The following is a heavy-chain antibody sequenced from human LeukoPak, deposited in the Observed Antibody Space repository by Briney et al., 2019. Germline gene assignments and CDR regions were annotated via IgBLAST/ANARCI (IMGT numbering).Heavy chain of an antibody. J-gene: IGHJ3*02. V-gene: IGHV1-69*05. Sequence: SVKVSCKASGGTFSSYAISWVRQAPGQGLEWMGRIIPIFGTANYAQKFQGRVTITTDESTSTAYMEQSSLRSEDTAVYYCARGEAGVTIAIPTAFDIWGQGTMVTVSS. CDR3: ARGEAGVTIAIPTAFDI. CDR1: GGTFSSYA. CDR2: IIPIFGTA. D-gene: IGHD4-17*01.